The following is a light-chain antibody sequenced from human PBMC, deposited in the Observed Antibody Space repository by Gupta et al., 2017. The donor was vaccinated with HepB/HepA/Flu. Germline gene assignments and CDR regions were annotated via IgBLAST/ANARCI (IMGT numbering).Light chain of an antibody. CDR2: WAS. V-gene: IGKV4-1*01. J-gene: IGKJ3*01. CDR1: QSVLSSSNNKNY. Sequence: DIVMTHSPDSLAVSLGERAPINCKSSQSVLSSSNNKNYLPWYQQKPGQPPKLLIYWASTRESGVPDRFSGSGSGTVFTLTITSLQAEDVAVYSCQQYYSTLSFGPGTKVDIK. CDR3: QQYYSTLS.